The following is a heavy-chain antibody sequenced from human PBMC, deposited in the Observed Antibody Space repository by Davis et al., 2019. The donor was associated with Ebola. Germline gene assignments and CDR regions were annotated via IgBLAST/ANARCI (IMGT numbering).Heavy chain of an antibody. CDR1: GGSISSGGYS. CDR3: ARIRFLEWFSMDV. D-gene: IGHD3-3*01. V-gene: IGHV4-30-2*01. Sequence: PSETLSLTCAISGGSISSGGYSWSWIRQPPGKGLEWIGYIYHSGSTYYNPSLKSRVTISVDRSKNQFSLKLSSVTAADTAVYYCARIRFLEWFSMDVWGKGTTVTVSS. CDR2: IYHSGST. J-gene: IGHJ6*03.